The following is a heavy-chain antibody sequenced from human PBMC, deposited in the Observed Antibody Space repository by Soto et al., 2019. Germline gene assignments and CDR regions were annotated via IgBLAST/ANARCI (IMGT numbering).Heavy chain of an antibody. V-gene: IGHV4-31*03. CDR3: ARYCSGGSCSDWFDP. J-gene: IGHJ5*02. CDR1: GGSISSGGYY. Sequence: QVQLQESGPGLVKPSQTLSLTCTVSGGSISSGGYYWSWIRQHPGKGLEWIGSIYYSGSTYYNPSLKSRVTISVDTSKNQFSLKLSSVTAADTAVYYCARYCSGGSCSDWFDPWGQGTLVTVSS. CDR2: IYYSGST. D-gene: IGHD2-15*01.